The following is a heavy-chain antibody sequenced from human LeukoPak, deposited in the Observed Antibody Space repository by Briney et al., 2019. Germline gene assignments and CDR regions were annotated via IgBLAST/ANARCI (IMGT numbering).Heavy chain of an antibody. Sequence: PGGSLRLSCTASGFAFDEHGMSWARQVPGKGLEWVSGINWSGGSTGYADPLRGRLTISRDNAKNSLYLQMDSLRAEDTALYYCARAPITSPFYFDYWGQGTLVTVSS. CDR2: INWSGGST. J-gene: IGHJ4*02. D-gene: IGHD2-2*01. CDR1: GFAFDEHG. CDR3: ARAPITSPFYFDY. V-gene: IGHV3-20*04.